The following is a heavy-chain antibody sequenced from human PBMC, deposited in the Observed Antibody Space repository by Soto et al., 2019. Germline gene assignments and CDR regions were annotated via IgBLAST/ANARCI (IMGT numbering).Heavy chain of an antibody. CDR3: ASGGYTYGFSAMDV. V-gene: IGHV1-46*01. J-gene: IGHJ6*02. D-gene: IGHD5-18*01. CDR2: INPSGFST. Sequence: QVQLVQSGAEVKKPGASVKISCKASGYTFSSSYIHWVRQAPGQGLEWMGLINPSGFSTDYAQTFQGGVTVTRDTSTSTVYMELSSLRSEDTAVYYCASGGYTYGFSAMDVWGPGTTVAVSS. CDR1: GYTFSSSY.